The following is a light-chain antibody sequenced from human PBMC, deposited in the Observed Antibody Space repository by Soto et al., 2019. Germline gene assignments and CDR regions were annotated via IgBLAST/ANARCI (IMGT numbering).Light chain of an antibody. CDR3: QSYDSSLSVLYV. CDR1: SSNIGAGYD. CDR2: GNN. Sequence: QSALTQPPSVSGAPGQRVTISCTGSSSNIGAGYDVHWYQQLPGTAPKLLIYGNNNRPSGVPDRFSGSKSGTSASLAITGLQAEDEADYYCQSYDSSLSVLYVFGTGTRSPS. J-gene: IGLJ1*01. V-gene: IGLV1-40*01.